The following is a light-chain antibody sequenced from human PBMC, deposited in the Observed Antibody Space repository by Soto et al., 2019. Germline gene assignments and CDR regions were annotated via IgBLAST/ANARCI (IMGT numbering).Light chain of an antibody. CDR2: EVS. CDR1: SSDIGGYNY. V-gene: IGLV2-14*01. CDR3: SPYTSRPNFEL. Sequence: QSALTQPASVSGSPGQSITISCTGTSSDIGGYNYVSWYQHHPGKAPKLMIYEVSTRPSGVSNRFSGSKSGNTASLTISGLQDEDEADYNCSPYTSRPNFELSGGGTKLNV. J-gene: IGLJ2*01.